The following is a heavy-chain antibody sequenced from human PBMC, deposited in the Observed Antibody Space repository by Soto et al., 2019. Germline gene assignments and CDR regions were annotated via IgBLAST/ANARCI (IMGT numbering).Heavy chain of an antibody. CDR3: AQGGEDIVVVPAAKSWFDP. CDR1: GYTFTSFA. J-gene: IGHJ5*02. CDR2: IIPILGIA. Sequence: ASVKVSCKASGYTFTSFAIHWVRQAPGQRPEWMGRIIPILGIANYAQKFQGRVTITADKSTSTAYMELSSLRSEDTAVYYCAQGGEDIVVVPAAKSWFDPWGQGTLVTVSS. D-gene: IGHD2-2*01. V-gene: IGHV1-69*04.